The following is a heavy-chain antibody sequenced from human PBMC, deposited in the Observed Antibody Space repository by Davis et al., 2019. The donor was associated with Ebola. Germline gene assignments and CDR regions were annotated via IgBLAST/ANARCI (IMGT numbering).Heavy chain of an antibody. CDR3: ASSPCSGGSCYRGPVKYFDY. CDR1: GGSFSGYY. D-gene: IGHD2-15*01. Sequence: PSETLSLTCAVYGGSFSGYYWSWIRQPPGKGLEWIGEINHSGSTNYNPSLKSRVTISVDTSKNQFSLKLSSVTAADTAVYYCASSPCSGGSCYRGPVKYFDYWGQGTLVTVSS. V-gene: IGHV4-34*01. J-gene: IGHJ4*02. CDR2: INHSGST.